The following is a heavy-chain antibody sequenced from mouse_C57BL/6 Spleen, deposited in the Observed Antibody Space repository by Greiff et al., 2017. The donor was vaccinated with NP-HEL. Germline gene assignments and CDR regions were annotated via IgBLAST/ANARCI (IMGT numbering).Heavy chain of an antibody. V-gene: IGHV3-6*01. D-gene: IGHD2-4*01. CDR1: GYSITSGYY. J-gene: IGHJ1*03. CDR2: RSYDGSN. Sequence: DVQLQESGPGLVKPSQSLSLTCSVTGYSITSGYYWNWIRQFPGNKLEWMGYRSYDGSNNYNPSLKNRISITRDTSKNQFFLKLNSVTTEDTATYYCARAHYDYDWYFDVWGTGTTVTVSS. CDR3: ARAHYDYDWYFDV.